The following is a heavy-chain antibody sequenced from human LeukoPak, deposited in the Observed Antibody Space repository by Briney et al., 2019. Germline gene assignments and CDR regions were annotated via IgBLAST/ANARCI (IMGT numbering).Heavy chain of an antibody. CDR2: ISAYNGNT. V-gene: IGHV1-18*01. CDR3: ARTRHYYDSRYFDL. Sequence: ASVKVSCKASGYTFTSYGISWVRQAPGQGLERMGWISAYNGNTNYAQKLQGRVTMTTDTSTSTAYMELRSLRSDDTAVYYCARTRHYYDSRYFDLWGRGTLVTVSS. CDR1: GYTFTSYG. D-gene: IGHD3-22*01. J-gene: IGHJ2*01.